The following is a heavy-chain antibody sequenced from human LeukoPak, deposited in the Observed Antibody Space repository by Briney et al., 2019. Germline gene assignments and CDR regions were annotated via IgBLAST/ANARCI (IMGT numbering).Heavy chain of an antibody. D-gene: IGHD5-18*01. J-gene: IGHJ4*02. CDR1: GFTFNDYG. CDR2: ISYDGSNK. Sequence: GGSLRLSCAASGFTFNDYGMHWVRQAPGKGLEWVALISYDGSNKYYADSVKGRFTISRDTSKNTLYLQMNSLRVEDTAVYYCAGDSYGYGFRSDYWGQGTLVTVSS. V-gene: IGHV3-30*03. CDR3: AGDSYGYGFRSDY.